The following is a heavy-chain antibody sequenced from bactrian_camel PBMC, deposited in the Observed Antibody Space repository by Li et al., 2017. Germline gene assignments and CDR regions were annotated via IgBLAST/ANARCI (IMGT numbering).Heavy chain of an antibody. CDR1: GSTFDHSD. Sequence: VQLVESGGGSVQSGGSLRLSCTASGSTFDHSDMAWYRRASGDECKLVSRIGSDGRATYADSVKGRFTISKDNTKNTLYLQMNNLKPEDTAMYYCAADICHTFPVMKTASSYWGQGTQVTVS. J-gene: IGHJ4*01. V-gene: IGHV3S53*01. CDR3: AADICHTFPVMKTASSY. D-gene: IGHD2*01. CDR2: IGSDGRA.